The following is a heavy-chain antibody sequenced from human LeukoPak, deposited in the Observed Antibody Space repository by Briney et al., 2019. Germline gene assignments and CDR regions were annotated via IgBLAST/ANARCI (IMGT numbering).Heavy chain of an antibody. CDR2: INPNSGGT. CDR3: ARAVTYYYYMDV. D-gene: IGHD4-11*01. J-gene: IGHJ6*03. Sequence: ASEKVSCKASGYTFTGYYMHWVRQAPGQGLEWMGWINPNSGGTNYAQKFQGRVTMTRDTSISTAYMELSRLRSDDTAVYYCARAVTYYYYMDVWGKGTTVTISS. V-gene: IGHV1-2*02. CDR1: GYTFTGYY.